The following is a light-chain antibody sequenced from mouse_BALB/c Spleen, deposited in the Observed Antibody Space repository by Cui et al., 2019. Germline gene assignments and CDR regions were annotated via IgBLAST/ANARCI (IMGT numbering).Light chain of an antibody. CDR3: QQRSSYPPT. J-gene: IGKJ4*01. Sequence: QSVLTQSPAIMAASPWDKVTITCSDSSSVSYMHGFQQKPGTSPKLCIYSTSHLASGVPARFSGSGSGTSYSLNISRMEAEDAPTFYCQQRSSYPPTFGAGTKLEIK. CDR2: STS. V-gene: IGKV4-57*01. CDR1: SSVSY.